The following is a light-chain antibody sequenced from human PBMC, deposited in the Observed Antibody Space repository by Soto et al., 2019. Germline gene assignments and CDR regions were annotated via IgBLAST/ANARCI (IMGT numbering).Light chain of an antibody. V-gene: IGLV2-14*01. J-gene: IGLJ1*01. Sequence: QSVLTQPASVSGSPGQSITISCTGTRRDVGGYNYVSWYQQHPGKAPKLMIYDVRNRPSGVSNRFSGSKSVNTASLTISGLQAEDEADYYCSSYTTISIYVFGTGTKFTVL. CDR3: SSYTTISIYV. CDR1: RRDVGGYNY. CDR2: DVR.